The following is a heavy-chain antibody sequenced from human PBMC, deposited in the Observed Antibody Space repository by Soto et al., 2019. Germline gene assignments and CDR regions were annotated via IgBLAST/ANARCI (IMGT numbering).Heavy chain of an antibody. V-gene: IGHV1-18*01. CDR2: ISAYNGNT. Sequence: GASVKVSCKASGFTFTSYGISWVRQAPGQGLEWMGWISAYNGNTNYAQKLQGRVTMTTDTSTSTAYMELRSLRSDDTAVYYCASQPVCSGGSCHPFDYWGQGTLVTVSS. D-gene: IGHD2-15*01. J-gene: IGHJ4*02. CDR1: GFTFTSYG. CDR3: ASQPVCSGGSCHPFDY.